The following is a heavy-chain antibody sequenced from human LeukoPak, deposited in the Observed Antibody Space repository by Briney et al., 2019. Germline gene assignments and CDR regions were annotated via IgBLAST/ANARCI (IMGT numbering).Heavy chain of an antibody. CDR1: GFTFSSYA. V-gene: IGHV3-23*01. Sequence: PGGSLRLSCAASGFTFSSYAMSWVRQAPGKGLEWVSAISGSGGSTYYADSVKGRFTISRDNSKNTLDLQMNRLRAEDTAIYYCAKNPAYYFDGNGYYYFDFWGQGTLVTVSS. CDR2: ISGSGGST. J-gene: IGHJ4*02. D-gene: IGHD3-22*01. CDR3: AKNPAYYFDGNGYYYFDF.